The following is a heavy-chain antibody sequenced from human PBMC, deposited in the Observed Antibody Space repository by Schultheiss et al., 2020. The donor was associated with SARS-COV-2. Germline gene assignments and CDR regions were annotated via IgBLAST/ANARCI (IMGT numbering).Heavy chain of an antibody. J-gene: IGHJ3*02. CDR1: GYTFTGYY. Sequence: ASVKVSCKASGYTFTGYYMHWVRQAPGQGLEWMGWINPNSGGTNYAQKFQGRVTMTRDTSISTAYMELRSLRSDDTAVYYCARDLDGATVAFDIWGQGTMVTVSS. CDR3: ARDLDGATVAFDI. CDR2: INPNSGGT. D-gene: IGHD1-26*01. V-gene: IGHV1-2*02.